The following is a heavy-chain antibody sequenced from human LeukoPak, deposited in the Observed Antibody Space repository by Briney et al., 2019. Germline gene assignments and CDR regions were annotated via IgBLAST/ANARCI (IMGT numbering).Heavy chain of an antibody. D-gene: IGHD4-11*01. CDR1: GFTFSSYE. Sequence: GGSLRLSCAASGFTFSSYEMNWVRQAPGKGLQWVSYISSDGNTIYYADSVKGRFTISRDNAKNSLYLQMNSLRAEDTAVYYCARYSSPVGNCFNPWGQGTLVTVSS. CDR2: ISSDGNTI. CDR3: ARYSSPVGNCFNP. J-gene: IGHJ5*02. V-gene: IGHV3-48*03.